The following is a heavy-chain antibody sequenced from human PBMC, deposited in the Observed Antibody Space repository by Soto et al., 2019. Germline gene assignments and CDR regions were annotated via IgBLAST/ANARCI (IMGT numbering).Heavy chain of an antibody. CDR1: GYTFTGCY. V-gene: IGHV1-2*02. D-gene: IGHD3-22*01. CDR3: ARDNGYYDSSGYYWFY. J-gene: IGHJ4*02. CDR2: INPNSGGT. Sequence: GASVKVSCKASGYTFTGCYMHWVRQARGQGLEWMGWINPNSGGTNYAQKFQGRVTMTRDTSISTAYMELSRLRSDDTAVYYCARDNGYYDSSGYYWFYWGQGTLVTVSS.